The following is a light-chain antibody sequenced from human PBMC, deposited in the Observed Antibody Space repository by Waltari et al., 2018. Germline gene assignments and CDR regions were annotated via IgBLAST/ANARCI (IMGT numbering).Light chain of an antibody. J-gene: IGKJ2*01. CDR1: ESIISY. CDR3: QQSYSSPRT. CDR2: AAS. Sequence: DIQMTQSPSSLSASVGDRVTLTCRASESIISYLNWYQQKPGNAPQLLIYAASNLQTGVPSRFSGSGSGTDFSLTITSLQPEDFATYYCQQSYSSPRTFGQGTKLEIK. V-gene: IGKV1-39*01.